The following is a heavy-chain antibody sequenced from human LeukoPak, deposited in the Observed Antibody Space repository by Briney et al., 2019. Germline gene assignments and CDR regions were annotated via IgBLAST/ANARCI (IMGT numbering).Heavy chain of an antibody. Sequence: GGSLRLSCAASGFTFSSYWMHWVRQAPGKGLVWVSRINSDGSSTSYADSVKGRFTISRDNAKNTLYLQVNSLRAEDTAVYYCARGHRGSGSRYYYYYMDVWGKGTTVTISS. J-gene: IGHJ6*03. CDR2: INSDGSST. V-gene: IGHV3-74*01. CDR1: GFTFSSYW. CDR3: ARGHRGSGSRYYYYYMDV. D-gene: IGHD3-10*01.